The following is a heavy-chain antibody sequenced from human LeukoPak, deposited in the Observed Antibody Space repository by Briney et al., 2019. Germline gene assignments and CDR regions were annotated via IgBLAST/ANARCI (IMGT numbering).Heavy chain of an antibody. CDR1: GFTFSSYS. D-gene: IGHD1-26*01. CDR2: ISSSSSYI. V-gene: IGHV3-21*01. J-gene: IGHJ4*02. Sequence: PGGSLRLSCAASGFTFSSYSMNWVRQAPGKGLEWVSSISSSSSYIYYADSVKGRFTISRDNAKNSLYLQMNSLRAEDTAVYYCAKDSDPIVGATLGDYWGQGTLVTVSS. CDR3: AKDSDPIVGATLGDY.